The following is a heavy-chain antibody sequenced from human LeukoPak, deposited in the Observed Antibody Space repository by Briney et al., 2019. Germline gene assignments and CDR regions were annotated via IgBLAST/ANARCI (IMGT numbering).Heavy chain of an antibody. D-gene: IGHD2-15*01. CDR3: VRDPIPGYPDYFDS. CDR1: GYIFTKYG. Sequence: SCKASGYIFTKYGVSWVRQAPGQGLECVAIMSIDGNTKYYADSVRGRFIVSRDNSRNTVYLQMNSLRLEDTALYHCVRDPIPGYPDYFDSWGRGTLVTVSS. CDR2: MSIDGNTK. V-gene: IGHV3-30*16. J-gene: IGHJ4*02.